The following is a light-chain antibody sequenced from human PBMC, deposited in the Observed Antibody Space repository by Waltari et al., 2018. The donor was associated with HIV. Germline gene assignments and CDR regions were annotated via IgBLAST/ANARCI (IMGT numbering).Light chain of an antibody. Sequence: QSALTQPPSVSASPGQSVTISCTGTSTDVGAYNYVSWYQQHPGKAPRLVIYEVSERPSGVPDRFLGSKFGNTASLTVSGLQAEDEADYYCSSYAGNNILVFGGGTTLTVL. V-gene: IGLV2-8*01. CDR1: STDVGAYNY. CDR3: SSYAGNNILV. CDR2: EVS. J-gene: IGLJ3*02.